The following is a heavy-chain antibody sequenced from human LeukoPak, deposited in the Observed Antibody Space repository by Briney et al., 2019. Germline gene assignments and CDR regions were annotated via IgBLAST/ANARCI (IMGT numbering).Heavy chain of an antibody. V-gene: IGHV3-48*03. CDR3: ARARGSDYNYSYMDV. Sequence: GGSLRLSCVASGFSFSSYEMNWVRQAPGKELEGVSHITSGGTTKYYLESVKGRFTISRDNAKNSLSLQMNSLRAEDTAVYYCARARGSDYNYSYMDVWGKGTTVTVSS. D-gene: IGHD4/OR15-4a*01. CDR2: ITSGGTTK. CDR1: GFSFSSYE. J-gene: IGHJ6*03.